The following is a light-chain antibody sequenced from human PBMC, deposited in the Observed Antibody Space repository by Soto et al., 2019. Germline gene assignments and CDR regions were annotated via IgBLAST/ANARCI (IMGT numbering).Light chain of an antibody. V-gene: IGLV1-47*01. CDR3: VAWDDNLSSRV. J-gene: IGLJ3*02. CDR2: MNS. Sequence: QSLLTQPPSLSGTPGQTVTISCIGSRSNIGSAIVHWYQQVPGTAPKHLIYMNSQRPSGVPDRFSGSKSGTSASLVITGPRPEDEAAYYCVAWDDNLSSRVFGGGTKPTVL. CDR1: RSNIGSAI.